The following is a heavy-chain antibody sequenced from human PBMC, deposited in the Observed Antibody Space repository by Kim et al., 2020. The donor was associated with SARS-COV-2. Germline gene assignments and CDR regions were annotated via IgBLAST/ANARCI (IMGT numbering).Heavy chain of an antibody. D-gene: IGHD3-16*01. CDR3: ARDQVHHLERGETDY. Sequence: ASVKVSCKASGYTFTSYYMHWVRQAPGQGLEWMGIINPSGGSTSYAQKFQGRVTMTRDTSTSTVYMELSSLRSEDTAVYYCARDQVHHLERGETDYWGQGTLVTVSS. V-gene: IGHV1-46*01. J-gene: IGHJ4*02. CDR2: INPSGGST. CDR1: GYTFTSYY.